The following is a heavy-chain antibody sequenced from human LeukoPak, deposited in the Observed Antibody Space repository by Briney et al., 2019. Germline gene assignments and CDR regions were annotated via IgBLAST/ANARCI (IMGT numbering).Heavy chain of an antibody. D-gene: IGHD1-26*01. CDR3: ARVGRSGSPGAFDI. Sequence: ASVRVSCRASGYTFHTYDITWVRQAPGRGLEWMGWIRSQNGATNYAQKLQGRVTMTTDASTSTVYMELRSLRSDDTAVYYCARVGRSGSPGAFDIWGQGTMVIVSA. CDR2: IRSQNGAT. V-gene: IGHV1-18*01. CDR1: GYTFHTYD. J-gene: IGHJ3*02.